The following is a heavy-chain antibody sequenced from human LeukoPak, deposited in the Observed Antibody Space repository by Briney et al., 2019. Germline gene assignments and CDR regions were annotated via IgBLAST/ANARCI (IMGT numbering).Heavy chain of an antibody. V-gene: IGHV3-9*01. Sequence: SPRLSCAASGFTFDDYAMHWVRQAPGKGLEWVSGISWNSGSIGYADSVKGRFTISRDNAKNSLYLQMNRLRAEDTALYYCAKDKYGDYAYYMDVWGKGTTVTISS. J-gene: IGHJ6*03. CDR3: AKDKYGDYAYYMDV. CDR1: GFTFDDYA. D-gene: IGHD4-17*01. CDR2: ISWNSGSI.